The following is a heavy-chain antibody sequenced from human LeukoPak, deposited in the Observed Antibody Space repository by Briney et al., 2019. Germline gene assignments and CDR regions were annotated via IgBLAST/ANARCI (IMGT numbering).Heavy chain of an antibody. Sequence: PGGSLRLSCAASGFTFSDYAMHWVRQAPGKGLEWVTVISYDGSNKFYADSVKGRFIISRDNSKNTLYLQMSSLRVEDTAVYSCARDQLGFDIWGQGTMVTVSS. CDR2: ISYDGSNK. CDR1: GFTFSDYA. V-gene: IGHV3-30*04. CDR3: ARDQLGFDI. D-gene: IGHD5-18*01. J-gene: IGHJ3*02.